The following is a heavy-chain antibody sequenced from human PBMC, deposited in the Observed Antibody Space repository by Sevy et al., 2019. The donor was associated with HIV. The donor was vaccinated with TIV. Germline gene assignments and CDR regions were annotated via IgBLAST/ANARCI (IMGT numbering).Heavy chain of an antibody. D-gene: IGHD5-18*01. CDR1: GGSISSYY. J-gene: IGHJ5*02. V-gene: IGHV4-59*01. CDR2: IYYSGST. Sequence: SETLSLTCTVSGGSISSYYWSWIRQPPGKGLEWIGYIYYSGSTNYNPSLKSRFTISVDTSKNQFSLKLSSVTAADTAVYYCARDSGTAMVTGNWFDPWGQGTLVTVSS. CDR3: ARDSGTAMVTGNWFDP.